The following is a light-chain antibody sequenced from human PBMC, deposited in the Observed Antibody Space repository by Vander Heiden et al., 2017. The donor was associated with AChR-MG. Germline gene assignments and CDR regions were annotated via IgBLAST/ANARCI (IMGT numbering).Light chain of an antibody. V-gene: IGKV3-15*01. J-gene: IGKJ1*01. CDR2: GAS. CDR3: QQDNNWPRT. Sequence: EIGMTQSPATLSASPGERATLSCRASQSVSSNLAWYQQKPGQAPRLLIYGASTRATGIPARLSGSGSGTDFTLTISSLQSEDFAVYYCQQDNNWPRTFGQGTKVEIK. CDR1: QSVSSN.